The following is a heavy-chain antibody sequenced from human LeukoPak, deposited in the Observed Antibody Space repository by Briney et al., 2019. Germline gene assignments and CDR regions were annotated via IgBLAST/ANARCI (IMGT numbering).Heavy chain of an antibody. CDR2: VSGSGGST. CDR3: AKEYCSSTNCPIGN. CDR1: GFSFSSYA. D-gene: IGHD2-2*01. J-gene: IGHJ4*02. Sequence: GGSLRLSCAASGFSFSSYAMSWVRQAPGKGLEWVSTVSGSGGSTYYADSVKGRFTISRDNSKNTLYLQMNSLRADDTAEYYCAKEYCSSTNCPIGNWGQGTLVTVSS. V-gene: IGHV3-23*01.